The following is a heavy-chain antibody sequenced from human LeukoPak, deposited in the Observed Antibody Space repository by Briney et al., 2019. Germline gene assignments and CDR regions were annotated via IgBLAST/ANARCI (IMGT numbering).Heavy chain of an antibody. CDR3: AKDVRRCNGACT. J-gene: IGHJ5*02. D-gene: IGHD2-8*01. Sequence: GGSLRLSCAASGFSFSTYSFSWVRQAPGKGLEWVSGISASGGDTFYADSVKGRFTISRDNSKNTLSLQMNSLRVEDTAIYYCAKDVRRCNGACTWGQGTLVTVSS. CDR2: ISASGGDT. CDR1: GFSFSTYS. V-gene: IGHV3-23*01.